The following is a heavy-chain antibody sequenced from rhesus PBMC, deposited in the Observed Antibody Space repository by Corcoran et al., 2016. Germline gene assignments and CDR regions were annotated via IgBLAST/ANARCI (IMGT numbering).Heavy chain of an antibody. J-gene: IGHJ4*01. CDR2: IGGSSGST. CDR3: ARGGGAGYYDSGYFDY. CDR1: GYSISSGYG. D-gene: IGHD3-28*01. V-gene: IGHV4-127*01. Sequence: QVQLQESGPGLVKPSETLSLTCAVSGYSISSGYGWSWIRQPPGKGLGWIGYIGGSSGSTNYNPSLRSRVTISKDTSKNQFSLKLSSVTAADTAVYYCARGGGAGYYDSGYFDYWGQGVLVTVSS.